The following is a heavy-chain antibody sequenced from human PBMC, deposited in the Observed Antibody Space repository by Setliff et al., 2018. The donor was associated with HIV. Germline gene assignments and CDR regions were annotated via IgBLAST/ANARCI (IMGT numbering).Heavy chain of an antibody. Sequence: PSETLSLTCTVADGSISTGSYYWSWVRQPAGRGLEWIGRIYTSGGTNYNPSLKSRVTMSVDTSKNQFSLNLTSVTAADTAVYYCARGRFVGFDYWGQGTLVTVSS. V-gene: IGHV4-61*02. CDR2: IYTSGGT. D-gene: IGHD3-16*02. CDR1: DGSISTGSYY. J-gene: IGHJ4*02. CDR3: ARGRFVGFDY.